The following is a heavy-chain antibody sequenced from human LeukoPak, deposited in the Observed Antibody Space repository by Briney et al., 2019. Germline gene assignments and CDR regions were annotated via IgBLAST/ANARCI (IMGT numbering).Heavy chain of an antibody. CDR2: ISGSGGST. V-gene: IGHV3-23*01. D-gene: IGHD1-26*01. Sequence: GGSLRLSCAASGFTFNNYAMSWVRQAPGKGPEWLSAISGSGGSTTDADSVKGRFTISRDNSKNTLYLQMNSLRAEDTAVYYCAKGDRALDAFDIWGQGTMVTVSS. CDR1: GFTFNNYA. CDR3: AKGDRALDAFDI. J-gene: IGHJ3*02.